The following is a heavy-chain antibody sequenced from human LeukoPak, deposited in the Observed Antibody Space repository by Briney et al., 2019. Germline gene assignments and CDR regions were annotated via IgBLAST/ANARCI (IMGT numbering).Heavy chain of an antibody. V-gene: IGHV3-23*01. CDR1: GFTFSSSA. Sequence: PGGSLRLSCAASGFTFSSSAMSWVRQAPGKGLEWVSVIYGGGGTYYADSVKGRFTISRDNSKNTLYLQMNSLRAEDTAIYYCAREGPYYGMDVWGQGTTVTVSS. J-gene: IGHJ6*02. CDR2: IYGGGGT. CDR3: AREGPYYGMDV.